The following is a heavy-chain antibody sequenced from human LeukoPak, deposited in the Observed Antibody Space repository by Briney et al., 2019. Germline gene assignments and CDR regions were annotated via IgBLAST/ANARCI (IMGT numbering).Heavy chain of an antibody. CDR3: VKGPRPDITVAHTVEN. D-gene: IGHD6-19*01. J-gene: IGHJ4*02. Sequence: GGSLRLSCAASGFIFSNYAMSWVRQVPGRGLEWVSTISSRGDSTYVADSVKGRFTISRDNSKNPLYLQMNTVRAEDTAVYYCVKGPRPDITVAHTVENWGQGTLVTVSS. CDR2: ISSRGDST. V-gene: IGHV3-23*01. CDR1: GFIFSNYA.